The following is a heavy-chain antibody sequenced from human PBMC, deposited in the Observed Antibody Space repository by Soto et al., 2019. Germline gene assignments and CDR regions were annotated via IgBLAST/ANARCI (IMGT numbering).Heavy chain of an antibody. CDR3: ELEDYYGSGSPDY. D-gene: IGHD3-10*01. V-gene: IGHV1-69*13. Sequence: SVKVSCKASGGTLSSCAISWVRPAPGQGLEWMGGIIPIFGTANYAQKFQGRVTITADESTSTAYMELSSLRSEDTAVYYCELEDYYGSGSPDYWGQGTLVTVSS. CDR1: GGTLSSCA. J-gene: IGHJ4*02. CDR2: IIPIFGTA.